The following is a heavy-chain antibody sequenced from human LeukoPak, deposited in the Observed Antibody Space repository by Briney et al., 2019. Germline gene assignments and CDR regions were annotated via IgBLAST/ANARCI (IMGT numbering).Heavy chain of an antibody. Sequence: SVKVSCKASGGTFSSYAISWVRQAPGQGLEWMGGIIPIFGTANYAQKFQGGVTITADKSTSTAYMELSSLRSEDTAVYYCAREETLLASLPWFDPWGQGTLVTVSS. CDR1: GGTFSSYA. CDR2: IIPIFGTA. CDR3: AREETLLASLPWFDP. V-gene: IGHV1-69*06. J-gene: IGHJ5*02. D-gene: IGHD2-15*01.